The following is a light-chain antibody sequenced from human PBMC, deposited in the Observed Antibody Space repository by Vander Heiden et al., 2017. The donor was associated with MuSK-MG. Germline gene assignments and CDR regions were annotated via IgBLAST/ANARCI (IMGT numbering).Light chain of an antibody. J-gene: IGKJ2*01. Sequence: EIMMTQSPANLSVSPGERATLSCRASQSVSSNLAWYQQKPGQAPRLLIYSASTRATAIPARFSGSGSGTEFTLTISSLQSEDFAVYYCQQYNNWYTFGQGTKLEIK. CDR3: QQYNNWYT. V-gene: IGKV3-15*01. CDR1: QSVSSN. CDR2: SAS.